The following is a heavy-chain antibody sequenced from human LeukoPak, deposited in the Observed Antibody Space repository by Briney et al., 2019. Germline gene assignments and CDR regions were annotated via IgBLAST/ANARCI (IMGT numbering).Heavy chain of an antibody. CDR1: GFTFSSDA. Sequence: GGSLRLSCAASGFTFSSDAMSWVRQAPGKGLEWVSAISGSGGSTYYADSVKGRFTISRDNAKNTLYLQMNILRAEDTAVYYCARDGVEFYNWFDPWGQGTLVTVSS. V-gene: IGHV3-23*01. D-gene: IGHD2-21*01. J-gene: IGHJ5*02. CDR2: ISGSGGST. CDR3: ARDGVEFYNWFDP.